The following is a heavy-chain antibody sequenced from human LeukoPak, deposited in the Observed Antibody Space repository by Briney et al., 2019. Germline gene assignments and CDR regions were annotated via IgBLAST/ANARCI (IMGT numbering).Heavy chain of an antibody. V-gene: IGHV4-4*02. CDR3: ASVRRSGGYLSSGRTFDY. Sequence: SETLSLTCAVSGGSISSSNWWSWVRQPPGKGLEWIGEIYHSGSTNYNPSLKSRVTISVDKSKNQFSLKLSSVTAADTAVYYCASVRRSGGYLSSGRTFDYWGQGTLVTVSS. J-gene: IGHJ4*02. D-gene: IGHD1-26*01. CDR1: GGSISSSNW. CDR2: IYHSGST.